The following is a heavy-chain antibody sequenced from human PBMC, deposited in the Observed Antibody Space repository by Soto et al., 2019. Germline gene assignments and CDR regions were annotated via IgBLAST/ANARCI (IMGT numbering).Heavy chain of an antibody. D-gene: IGHD3-22*01. J-gene: IGHJ4*02. CDR1: GFTFTNYA. CDR3: AKDFPYDTSGYYLYYSDY. CDR2: INGFGDSL. V-gene: IGHV3-23*01. Sequence: TGGSLRLSCAASGFTFTNYAMNWVRQAPGKGLEWVSAINGFGDSLYYADSVRGRFTISRDNSKNTVYLQMNSLRPDDTAIYFCAKDFPYDTSGYYLYYSDYWGQGTVVTVSS.